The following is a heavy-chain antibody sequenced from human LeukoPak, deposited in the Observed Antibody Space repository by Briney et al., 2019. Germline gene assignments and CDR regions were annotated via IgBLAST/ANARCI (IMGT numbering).Heavy chain of an antibody. Sequence: NPGGSLRLSCAASGFTFSSYSMNWVRQAPGKGLEWVSSISSSSSYIYYADSVKGRFTISRDNAKNSLYLQMNSLRAEDTAVYYCARDPHDCGGNQSRDWGQGTLVTVSS. CDR2: ISSSSSYI. CDR3: ARDPHDCGGNQSRD. CDR1: GFTFSSYS. J-gene: IGHJ4*02. D-gene: IGHD4/OR15-4a*01. V-gene: IGHV3-21*01.